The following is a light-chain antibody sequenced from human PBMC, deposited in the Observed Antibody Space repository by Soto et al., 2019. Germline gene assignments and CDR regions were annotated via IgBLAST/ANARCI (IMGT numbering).Light chain of an antibody. CDR1: SSDVGGYNY. Sequence: QSALTQPSPVSGSPGQSITISCTGTSSDVGGYNYVSWYQQHPGKAPKLMIYEVSNRPSGVSNRFSGSKSGNTASLTISGLQAEDEADYYCSSYTSSSTLHYVFGTGTKVTVL. J-gene: IGLJ1*01. V-gene: IGLV2-14*01. CDR2: EVS. CDR3: SSYTSSSTLHYV.